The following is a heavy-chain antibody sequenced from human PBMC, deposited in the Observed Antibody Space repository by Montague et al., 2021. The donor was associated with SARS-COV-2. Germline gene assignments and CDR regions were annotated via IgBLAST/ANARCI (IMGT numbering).Heavy chain of an antibody. CDR2: INGASSRT. CDR1: GFIFSDYN. Sequence: SLRLSFSASGFIFSDYNMTWIRQTPGKGLEWISYINGASSRTNYAGSVKGRFTISRVNAKNSLFLQMNSLRVEDTAVYYYARGISLFDPWGQGTLVTVSS. V-gene: IGHV3-11*05. J-gene: IGHJ5*02. CDR3: ARGISLFDP.